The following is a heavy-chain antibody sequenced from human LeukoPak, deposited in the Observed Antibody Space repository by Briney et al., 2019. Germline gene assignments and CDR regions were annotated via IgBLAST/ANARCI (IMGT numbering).Heavy chain of an antibody. J-gene: IGHJ4*02. CDR2: IYPGDSDT. V-gene: IGHV5-51*01. CDR3: ARPQGYCSGGSCYSGEDYFDY. Sequence: GESLKISCKGSGYSFTNYWIGWVRQMPGKGLEWMGIIYPGDSDTRYSPSFQGQVTISADKSISTAYLQWSSLKASDTAMYYCARPQGYCSGGSCYSGEDYFDYWGQGILVTVSS. CDR1: GYSFTNYW. D-gene: IGHD2-15*01.